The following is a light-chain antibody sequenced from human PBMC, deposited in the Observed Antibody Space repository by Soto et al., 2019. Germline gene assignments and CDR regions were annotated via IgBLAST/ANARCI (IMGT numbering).Light chain of an antibody. J-gene: IGLJ3*02. Sequence: QLVLTQSPSASASLGASVKLTCTLSSGHSNYAIAWHQQQPEKGPRYLMKLNSDGSHSKGDGIPDRFSGSSSGAERYLTISSLQSEDEADYYCQTWGTGFWVFVGGTKVTVL. V-gene: IGLV4-69*01. CDR2: LNSDGSH. CDR1: SGHSNYA. CDR3: QTWGTGFWV.